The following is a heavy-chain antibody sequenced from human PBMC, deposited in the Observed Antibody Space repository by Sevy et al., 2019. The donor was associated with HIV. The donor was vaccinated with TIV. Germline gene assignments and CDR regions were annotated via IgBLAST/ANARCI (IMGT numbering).Heavy chain of an antibody. CDR1: GFTFSGYW. Sequence: GGSLRLSCAASGFTFSGYWMSWVRQAPGKGLEWVANIKKDGSEKYYVDSVKGRFTISRDNAKNSLFLQMNSLRAEDTAVYYCARDCSSTSCLWGLDVWGQGTTVTVSS. D-gene: IGHD2-2*01. CDR3: ARDCSSTSCLWGLDV. CDR2: IKKDGSEK. J-gene: IGHJ6*02. V-gene: IGHV3-7*03.